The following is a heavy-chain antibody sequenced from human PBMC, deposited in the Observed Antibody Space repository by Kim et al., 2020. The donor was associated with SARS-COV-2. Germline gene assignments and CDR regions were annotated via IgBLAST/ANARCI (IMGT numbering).Heavy chain of an antibody. CDR1: GYTFSKYY. CDR3: AKGLNGDTPKVAGLDNWFDS. D-gene: IGHD5-18*01. J-gene: IGHJ5*01. CDR2: INPGGGDT. Sequence: ASVKVSCKASGYTFSKYYIHWVRQAPGQGLEWMGIINPGGGDTRDAPAFRGRVTMTRDTSTSTVYMEVNSLGSEDTAIYYCAKGLNGDTPKVAGLDNWFDSWGQGTLVTVSS. V-gene: IGHV1-46*01.